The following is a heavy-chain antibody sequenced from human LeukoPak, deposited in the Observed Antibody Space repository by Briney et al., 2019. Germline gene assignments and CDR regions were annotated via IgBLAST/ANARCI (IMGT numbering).Heavy chain of an antibody. Sequence: GRSLRLSCAASGFTFDDYGMSWVRQAPGKGLEWVTGITRNGASTGFADSVKGRFTISRDNAKNSLYLGMSSLRAEDTALYYCAREYGDYSSYFDLWGRGTLVTVSS. J-gene: IGHJ2*01. D-gene: IGHD4-17*01. V-gene: IGHV3-20*04. CDR3: AREYGDYSSYFDL. CDR2: ITRNGAST. CDR1: GFTFDDYG.